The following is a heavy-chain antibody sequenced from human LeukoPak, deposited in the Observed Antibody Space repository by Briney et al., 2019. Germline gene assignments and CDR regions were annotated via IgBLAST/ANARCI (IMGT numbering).Heavy chain of an antibody. Sequence: SAKVSCKASGGTFSSYAISWVRQAPGQGLEWMGGIIPIFGTANYAQKFQGRVTITADESTSTAYMELSSLRSEDTAVYYCARTYYYGSGRPLAFDYWGQGTLVTVSS. CDR2: IIPIFGTA. V-gene: IGHV1-69*01. CDR1: GGTFSSYA. D-gene: IGHD3-10*01. CDR3: ARTYYYGSGRPLAFDY. J-gene: IGHJ4*02.